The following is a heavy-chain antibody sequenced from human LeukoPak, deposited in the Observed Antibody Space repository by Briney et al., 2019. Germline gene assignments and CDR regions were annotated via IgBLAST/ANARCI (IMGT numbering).Heavy chain of an antibody. Sequence: PSETLSLTCTVSGGSISSYYWSWIRQPPGKGLEWIGYIYHSGSTYYNPSLKSRVTISVDRSKNQFSLKLSSVTAADTAVYYCARASPYDYGVPNNAFDIWGQGTMVTVSS. J-gene: IGHJ3*02. D-gene: IGHD4-17*01. CDR2: IYHSGST. CDR3: ARASPYDYGVPNNAFDI. V-gene: IGHV4-59*01. CDR1: GGSISSYY.